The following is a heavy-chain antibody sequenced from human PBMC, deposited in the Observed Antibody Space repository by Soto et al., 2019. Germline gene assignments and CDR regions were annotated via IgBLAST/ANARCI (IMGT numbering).Heavy chain of an antibody. J-gene: IGHJ6*02. D-gene: IGHD6-13*01. CDR1: GYTFTSYD. V-gene: IGHV1-8*01. CDR2: MNPNSGNT. Sequence: QVQLVQSGAEVKKPGASVKVSCKASGYTFTSYDINWVRQATGQGLEWMGWMNPNSGNTGYAQKFQGRVTMTRNTSISTAYMELSSLRSEDTAVYYCARAGPYSSSWYIDFYYYYGMDVWGQGTTVTFSS. CDR3: ARAGPYSSSWYIDFYYYYGMDV.